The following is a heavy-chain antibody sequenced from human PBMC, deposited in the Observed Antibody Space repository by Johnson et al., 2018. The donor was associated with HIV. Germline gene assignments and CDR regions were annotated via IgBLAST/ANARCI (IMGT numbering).Heavy chain of an antibody. Sequence: EVQVVESGGGLVQPGRSLRLSCAASGFTFDDYAMHWVRQAPGKGLEWVAFIRYYGSNKYYADSVKGRFTISRDNAKNSLYLQMNSLRAEDTALYYCARITQFLEWLLGRGAFDIWGQGTMVTVSS. V-gene: IGHV3-9*01. J-gene: IGHJ3*02. CDR2: IRYYGSNK. D-gene: IGHD3-3*01. CDR1: GFTFDDYA. CDR3: ARITQFLEWLLGRGAFDI.